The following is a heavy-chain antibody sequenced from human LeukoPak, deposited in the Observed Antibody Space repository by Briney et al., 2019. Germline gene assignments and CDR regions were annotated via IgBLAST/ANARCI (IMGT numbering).Heavy chain of an antibody. V-gene: IGHV3-48*03. J-gene: IGHJ6*02. CDR3: ARGPVVVLSYYYYYGMDD. Sequence: GGSLRLSCAASGFTFSSYEMNWVRQAPGKGLEWVSYISSSGSTIYYADSVKGRFTISRDNAKNSLYLQMNSLRAEDTAVYYCARGPVVVLSYYYYYGMDDWGQGTTVTVSS. CDR1: GFTFSSYE. D-gene: IGHD3-22*01. CDR2: ISSSGSTI.